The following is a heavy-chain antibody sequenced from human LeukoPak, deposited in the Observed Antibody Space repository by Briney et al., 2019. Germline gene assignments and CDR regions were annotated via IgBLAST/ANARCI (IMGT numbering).Heavy chain of an antibody. Sequence: SETLSLTCTVSGGSISSYYWSWIRQPAGKGLEWIGRIYTGDNTNYNPSLKSRITMSVDKSKNQFFLKLSSVTAADTAVYYCARHSSSWYDDYWGQGTLVTVSS. V-gene: IGHV4-4*07. J-gene: IGHJ4*02. D-gene: IGHD6-13*01. CDR1: GGSISSYY. CDR2: IYTGDNT. CDR3: ARHSSSWYDDY.